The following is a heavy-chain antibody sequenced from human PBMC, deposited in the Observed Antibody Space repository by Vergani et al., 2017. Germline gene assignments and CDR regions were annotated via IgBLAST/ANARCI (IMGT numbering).Heavy chain of an antibody. V-gene: IGHV1-18*01. D-gene: IGHD5-24*01. CDR3: ARGNRRDGPDY. Sequence: QMQLVQSGAEVKKTGSSVKVSCKASGYTFTSYGISWVRQAPGQGLEWMGWISASNGNTIYAQKVQGRVTMTTDTSTSTAYMELRSLRSDDTAMYYCARGNRRDGPDYWGQGTLVTVSS. CDR2: ISASNGNT. J-gene: IGHJ4*02. CDR1: GYTFTSYG.